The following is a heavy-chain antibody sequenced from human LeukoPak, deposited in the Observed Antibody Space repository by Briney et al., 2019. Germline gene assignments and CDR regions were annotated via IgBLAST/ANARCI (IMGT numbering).Heavy chain of an antibody. J-gene: IGHJ5*02. V-gene: IGHV4-31*03. CDR1: GGSISSGGYY. CDR2: IYYSGST. CDR3: ARGPSGSYYRLFWFDP. D-gene: IGHD3-10*01. Sequence: PSETLSLTCTVSGGSISSGGYYWSWIRQHPGKGLEWIGYIYYSGSTYYNPSLKSRVTISVDTSKDQFSLKLSSVTAADTAVYYCARGPSGSYYRLFWFDPWGRGTLVTVSS.